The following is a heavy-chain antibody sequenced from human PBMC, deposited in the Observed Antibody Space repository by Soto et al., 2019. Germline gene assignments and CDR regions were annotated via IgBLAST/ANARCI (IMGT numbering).Heavy chain of an antibody. CDR2: ISYDETAT. V-gene: IGHV3-30*18. CDR3: AKGSEWLVTWYFDS. D-gene: IGHD6-19*01. J-gene: IGHJ4*02. Sequence: QVQLVESGGGVVQPGTSLRLSCAASGFTFSGYGVHWVRQAPGKGLEWVATISYDETATYYSDSVKGRFTISRANSKNTLFLQMNSLRAEDTAMYYCAKGSEWLVTWYFDSWGQGTLVTVSS. CDR1: GFTFSGYG.